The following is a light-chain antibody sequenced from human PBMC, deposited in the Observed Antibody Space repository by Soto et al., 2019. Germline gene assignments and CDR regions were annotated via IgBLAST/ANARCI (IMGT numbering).Light chain of an antibody. CDR2: GNT. CDR3: QSYDGSLSAHV. V-gene: IGLV1-40*01. J-gene: IGLJ1*01. Sequence: QSVLTQAPSVSGAPGQRVTISCTGSSSNIGANYDVHWYRQPPGTAPKLVIFGNTNRPSGVPDRFSGSKSGTSASLAITGLQAEDEADYYCQSYDGSLSAHVFGTGTKVTVL. CDR1: SSNIGANYD.